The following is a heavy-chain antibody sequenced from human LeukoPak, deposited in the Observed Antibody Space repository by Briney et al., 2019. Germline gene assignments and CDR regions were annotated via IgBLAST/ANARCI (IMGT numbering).Heavy chain of an antibody. D-gene: IGHD2-2*01. CDR1: GYTFTAHY. CDR3: ARVPAAIPFDY. Sequence: GASVKVSCKASGYTFTAHYIHWVRRAPGQGLEWMGWINPNSGGTSSAQNFQGRVTMTRDTSISTAYLELSSLTSDDTAVYYCARVPAAIPFDYWGQGTLVTVSS. CDR2: INPNSGGT. J-gene: IGHJ4*02. V-gene: IGHV1-2*02.